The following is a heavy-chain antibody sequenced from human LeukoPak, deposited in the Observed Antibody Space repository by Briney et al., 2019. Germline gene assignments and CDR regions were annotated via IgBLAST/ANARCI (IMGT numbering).Heavy chain of an antibody. J-gene: IGHJ4*02. D-gene: IGHD1-26*01. V-gene: IGHV3-9*03. Sequence: GGSLRLSCAASGFTFDDYAMHWVRQAPGKGLEWVSGISWNSGDTGYADSVKGRFTISRDNAENSLYLQMNSLRAEDMALYYCGKDSGGQHIGGPFDYWGQGTLVTVSS. CDR1: GFTFDDYA. CDR2: ISWNSGDT. CDR3: GKDSGGQHIGGPFDY.